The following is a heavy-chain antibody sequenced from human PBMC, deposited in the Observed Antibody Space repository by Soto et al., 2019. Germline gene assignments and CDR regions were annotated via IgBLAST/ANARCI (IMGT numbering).Heavy chain of an antibody. J-gene: IGHJ4*02. Sequence: GGSLRLSCAASGFVFSTHAMSWVRQAPGKGLEWVLSISGRTGDTYYADSVKGRFTISRDNSKNTVTLQMNSLRAEDTAVYYCARDSSAWPNYFDSWGQGTMVTV. D-gene: IGHD6-19*01. CDR2: ISGRTGDT. CDR1: GFVFSTHA. V-gene: IGHV3-23*01. CDR3: ARDSSAWPNYFDS.